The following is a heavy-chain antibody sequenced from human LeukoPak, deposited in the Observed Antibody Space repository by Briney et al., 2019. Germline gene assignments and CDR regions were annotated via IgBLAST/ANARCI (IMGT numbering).Heavy chain of an antibody. J-gene: IGHJ5*02. V-gene: IGHV4-30-4*01. CDR1: GSSISSGDYY. CDR3: ARSPPSDPNWFDP. CDR2: IYYSGST. D-gene: IGHD3-10*01. Sequence: SETLSLTCTVSGSSISSGDYYWSWIRQPPGKGLEWIGYIYYSGSTYYNPSLKSRVTISVDTSKNQFSLKLSSVTAADTAVYYCARSPPSDPNWFDPWGQGTLVTVSS.